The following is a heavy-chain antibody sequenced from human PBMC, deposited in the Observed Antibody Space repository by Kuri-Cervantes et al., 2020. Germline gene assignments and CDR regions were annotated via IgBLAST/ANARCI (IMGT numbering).Heavy chain of an antibody. V-gene: IGHV4-61*02. Sequence: LRLPCTVSGGSISSGDYYWSWIRQPAGKGLEWIGRTYTSGSTNYNPSLKSRVTISVDTSKNQFSLKLSSVTAADTAVYYCAKSAGDYAPLDYWGQGTLVTVSS. D-gene: IGHD4-17*01. CDR2: TYTSGST. CDR1: GGSISSGDYY. J-gene: IGHJ4*02. CDR3: AKSAGDYAPLDY.